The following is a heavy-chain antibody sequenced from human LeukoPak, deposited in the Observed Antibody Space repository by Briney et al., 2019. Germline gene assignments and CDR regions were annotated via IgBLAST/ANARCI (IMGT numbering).Heavy chain of an antibody. CDR3: ARAGLYYYGSGSYSVAYMDV. D-gene: IGHD3-10*01. J-gene: IGHJ6*03. CDR2: ISSNGGST. V-gene: IGHV3-64*01. CDR1: GFTFSSYA. Sequence: SGGFLRLSCAASGFTFSSYAMHWVRQAPGKGLEYVSAISSNGGSTYYANSVKGRFTISRDNSKNTLYLQMGSLRAEDMAVYYCARAGLYYYGSGSYSVAYMDVWGKGTTVTVSS.